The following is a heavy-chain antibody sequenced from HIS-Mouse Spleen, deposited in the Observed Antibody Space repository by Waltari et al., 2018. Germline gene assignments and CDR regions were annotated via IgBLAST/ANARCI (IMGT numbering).Heavy chain of an antibody. V-gene: IGHV4-39*07. J-gene: IGHJ2*01. Sequence: QLQLQESGPGLVKPSETLSLTCTVPGGSISSMTYYGGWIRQPPGKGLEWIGSIYYSGSTYYNPSLKSRVTISVDTSKNQFSLKLSSVTAADTAVYYCAREIPYSSSWYDWYFDLWGRGTLVTVSS. CDR1: GGSISSMTYY. CDR2: IYYSGST. D-gene: IGHD6-13*01. CDR3: AREIPYSSSWYDWYFDL.